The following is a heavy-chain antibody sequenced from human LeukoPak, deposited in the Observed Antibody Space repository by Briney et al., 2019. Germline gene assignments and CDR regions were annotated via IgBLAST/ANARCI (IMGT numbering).Heavy chain of an antibody. D-gene: IGHD7-27*01. CDR2: INSDGSST. Sequence: GGSLRLSCAASGFTFSSYWMRWVRQAPGKGLLWVSRINSDGSSTNYADSVKGRFTISRDNAKNTLYLQVKSLRAEDTAVYYCARGPSGWGSLDSWGQGTLVTVSS. J-gene: IGHJ4*02. CDR3: ARGPSGWGSLDS. V-gene: IGHV3-74*01. CDR1: GFTFSSYW.